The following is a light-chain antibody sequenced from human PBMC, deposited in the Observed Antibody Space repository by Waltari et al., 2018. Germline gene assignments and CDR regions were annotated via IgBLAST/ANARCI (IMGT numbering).Light chain of an antibody. CDR1: RSDIGGYDY. J-gene: IGLJ2*01. CDR2: DVN. CDR3: SSYSAINPLV. Sequence: QAALTQPPSVSGSPGQSVTISCTGTRSDIGGYDYVSWYQQHPGKAPKLMIYDVNKRPSGVSDLFSGSKSDNTASLTISVLQAEDEADYYCSSYSAINPLVFGGGTRLTVL. V-gene: IGLV2-11*01.